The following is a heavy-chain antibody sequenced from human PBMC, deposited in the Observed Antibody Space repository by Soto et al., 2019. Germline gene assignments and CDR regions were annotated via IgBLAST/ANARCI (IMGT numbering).Heavy chain of an antibody. D-gene: IGHD4-17*01. CDR2: ISAYNGNT. J-gene: IGHJ4*02. CDR1: GYTFTSYG. V-gene: IGHV1-18*01. Sequence: QVQLVQSGAEVKKPGASVKVSCKASGYTFTSYGISWVRQAPGQGLEWMGWISAYNGNTNHAQKLQGRVTMTTDTSTSTAYMELRSLRSDDTAVYYCARATDYGDYGGSYYFDYWGQGTLVTVSS. CDR3: ARATDYGDYGGSYYFDY.